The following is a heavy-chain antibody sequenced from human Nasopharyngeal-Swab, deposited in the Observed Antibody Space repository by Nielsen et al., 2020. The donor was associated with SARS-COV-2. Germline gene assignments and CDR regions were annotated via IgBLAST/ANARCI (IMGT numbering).Heavy chain of an antibody. CDR1: GGSFSGYY. D-gene: IGHD4-23*01. CDR2: INHGGST. CDR3: ARGPPAGVIDY. Sequence: SETLSLTCAVYGGSFSGYYWSWIRQPPGKGLEWIGEINHGGSTNYNPSLKSRVTISVDTSKNQFSLKLSSVTAADTAVYYCARGPPAGVIDYWGQGTLVNVSS. J-gene: IGHJ4*02. V-gene: IGHV4-34*01.